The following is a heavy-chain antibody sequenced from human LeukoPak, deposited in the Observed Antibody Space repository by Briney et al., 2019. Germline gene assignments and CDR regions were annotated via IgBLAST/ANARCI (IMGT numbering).Heavy chain of an antibody. CDR2: IYSGGST. J-gene: IGHJ6*02. Sequence: GRSLRLSCAASGFTVSSNYMSWVRQAPGKGLEWVSVIYSGGSTYYADSVKGRFTISRDNSKNTLYLQMNSLRAEDTAVYYCARSYSSGSYYYYGMDVWGQGTTVTVSS. CDR3: ARSYSSGSYYYYGMDV. D-gene: IGHD6-19*01. V-gene: IGHV3-53*01. CDR1: GFTVSSNY.